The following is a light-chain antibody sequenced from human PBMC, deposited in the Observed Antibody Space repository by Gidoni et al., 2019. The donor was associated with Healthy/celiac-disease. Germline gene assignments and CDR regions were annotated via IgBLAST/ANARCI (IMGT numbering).Light chain of an antibody. CDR3: AAWDDSLSGWV. Sequence: QSVLTQPPSAAGPPGQGVTISLSGSSSNIGSNYVYWYQQLPGTAPKLLIYRNNQRPSGVPDRFSGSKSGTSASLAISGLRSEDEADYYCAAWDDSLSGWVFGGGTKLTVL. CDR2: RNN. J-gene: IGLJ3*02. V-gene: IGLV1-47*01. CDR1: SSNIGSNY.